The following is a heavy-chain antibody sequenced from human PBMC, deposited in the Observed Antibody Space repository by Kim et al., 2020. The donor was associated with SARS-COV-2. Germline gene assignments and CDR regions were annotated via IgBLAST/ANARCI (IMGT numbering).Heavy chain of an antibody. V-gene: IGHV3-33*06. CDR3: AKDFQGNCCYFGYNGMD. J-gene: IGHJ6*01. CDR2: IWYDGSNK. D-gene: IGHD2-15*01. CDR1: GFTFNNYG. Sequence: GGSLRLSCAASGFTFNNYGMHWVRQAPGKGLEWVAVIWYDGSNKYYADSVKGRFTISRDNSKNTLYLQMNSLRTEDTAVYYCAKDFQGNCCYFGYNGMD.